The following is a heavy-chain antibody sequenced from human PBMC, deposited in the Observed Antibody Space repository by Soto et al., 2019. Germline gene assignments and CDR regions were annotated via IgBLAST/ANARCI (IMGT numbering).Heavy chain of an antibody. CDR3: AKDSKGIFFDY. J-gene: IGHJ4*02. D-gene: IGHD6-13*01. CDR1: GFTFSGYG. V-gene: IGHV3-30*18. CDR2: ISYDGSNQ. Sequence: QPGGSLRLSCAASGFTFSGYGMHWVRQAPGKGLEWVAVISYDGSNQYYADSVKGRFTISRDNSKNTLYLQMNSLRAEDTAVYYCAKDSKGIFFDYWGQGTLVTVSS.